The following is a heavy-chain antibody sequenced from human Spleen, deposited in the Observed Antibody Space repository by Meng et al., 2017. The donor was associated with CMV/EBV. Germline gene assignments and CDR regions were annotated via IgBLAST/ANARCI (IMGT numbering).Heavy chain of an antibody. CDR2: SNWNGGGT. J-gene: IGHJ4*02. D-gene: IGHD3-22*01. Sequence: GINLDDYGMRWVRVAPGKGLEWVSGSNWNGGGTSYGESVKGRFNISRDNARNSLYLQMNSLTAEDTALYYCVRDRYYDRTGGYFDYWGQGTLVTVSS. CDR1: GINLDDYG. V-gene: IGHV3-20*03. CDR3: VRDRYYDRTGGYFDY.